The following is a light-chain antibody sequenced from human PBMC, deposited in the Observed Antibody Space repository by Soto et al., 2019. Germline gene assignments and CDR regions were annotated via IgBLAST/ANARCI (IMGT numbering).Light chain of an antibody. J-gene: IGKJ1*01. Sequence: DIQMTQSPSTLSASIGDRVTITCRASQTINNWLAWYQQKPGKAPNLLIYHASNLETGVPSRFSGSAFGTDFTLTISSLQPDDFATYYCQHYNSYPWTFGQRTKVEIK. V-gene: IGKV1-5*01. CDR3: QHYNSYPWT. CDR2: HAS. CDR1: QTINNW.